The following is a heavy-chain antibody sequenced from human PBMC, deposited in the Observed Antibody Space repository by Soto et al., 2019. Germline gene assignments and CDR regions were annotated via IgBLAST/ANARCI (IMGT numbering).Heavy chain of an antibody. J-gene: IGHJ4*02. V-gene: IGHV4-31*03. Sequence: SETLSLTCTVSGGSISSGGYYWSWIRQHPGKGLEWIGYIYYSGSTYYNPSLKSRVTISVDTSKNQFSLKLSSVTAADTAVYYCASGGVVPASIEFDYWGQGTLVTVSS. CDR1: GGSISSGGYY. CDR2: IYYSGST. CDR3: ASGGVVPASIEFDY. D-gene: IGHD2-2*01.